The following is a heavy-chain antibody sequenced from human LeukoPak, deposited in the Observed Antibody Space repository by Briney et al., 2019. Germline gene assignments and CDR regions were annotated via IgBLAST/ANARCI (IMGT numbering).Heavy chain of an antibody. CDR1: GFTFSSYA. D-gene: IGHD5-18*01. CDR2: ISGSGGST. J-gene: IGHJ4*02. V-gene: IGHV3-23*01. Sequence: GGSLRLSCAASGFTFSSYAMSWVRQAPGKGLEWVSAISGSGGSTYYADSVKGRFTISRDNSKNTLYLQMNSLRAEDTAVYYCAGEPYPVDTAMVSGYWGQGTLVTVSS. CDR3: AGEPYPVDTAMVSGY.